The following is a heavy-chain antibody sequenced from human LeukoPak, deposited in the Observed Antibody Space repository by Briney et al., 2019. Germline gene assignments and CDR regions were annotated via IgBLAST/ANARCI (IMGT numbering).Heavy chain of an antibody. V-gene: IGHV3-33*06. CDR2: VFSDGSNQ. Sequence: GGSLRLSCAASKFTFSHYGMHWVRQAPGKGLEWVAVVFSDGSNQYYADSVKGRFTVSRDNSHSMLYLQMNSLRREDTAVYYCAKDAERGFDYSNSLERWGQGTLVTVSS. J-gene: IGHJ4*02. D-gene: IGHD4-11*01. CDR3: AKDAERGFDYSNSLER. CDR1: KFTFSHYG.